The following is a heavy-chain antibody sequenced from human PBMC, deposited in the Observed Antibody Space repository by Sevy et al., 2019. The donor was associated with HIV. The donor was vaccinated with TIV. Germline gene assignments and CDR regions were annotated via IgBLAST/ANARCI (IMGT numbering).Heavy chain of an antibody. Sequence: GGSLRLSCAASGFTFSSYSMNWVRQAPGKGLEWVSSISSSSSYIYYADSVKGRFTISRDNAKNSLYLQMNSLRAEDTAVYYCARVGWSGYYFDYWGQGTLVTVSS. CDR1: GFTFSSYS. V-gene: IGHV3-21*01. D-gene: IGHD3-3*01. CDR3: ARVGWSGYYFDY. CDR2: ISSSSSYI. J-gene: IGHJ4*02.